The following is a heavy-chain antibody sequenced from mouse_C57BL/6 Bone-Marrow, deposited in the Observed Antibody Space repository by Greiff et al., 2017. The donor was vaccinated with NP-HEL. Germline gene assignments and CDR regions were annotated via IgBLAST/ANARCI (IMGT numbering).Heavy chain of an antibody. CDR1: GFTFSDYG. V-gene: IGHV5-17*01. CDR3: ARGLGSSFAY. J-gene: IGHJ3*01. D-gene: IGHD1-1*01. Sequence: EVQGVESGGGLVKPGGSLKLSCAASGFTFSDYGMHWVRQAPEKGLEWVAYISSGSSTIYYADTVKGRFTISRDNAKNTLFLQMTSLRSEDTAMYYCARGLGSSFAYWGQGTLVTVSA. CDR2: ISSGSSTI.